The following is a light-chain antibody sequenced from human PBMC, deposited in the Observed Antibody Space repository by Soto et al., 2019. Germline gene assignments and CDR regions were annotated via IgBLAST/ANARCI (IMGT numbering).Light chain of an antibody. CDR1: QRVGDY. V-gene: IGKV1-5*01. J-gene: IGKJ1*01. Sequence: DIQLTQSPSTLSTSIGDRVTITCRASQRVGDYLAWYQQKPGKAPILLISGASNLERGVPSRFSGSGSGTEFTLTISSMQPDDFATYYCQQYTGYSRTFGQGTKVDI. CDR3: QQYTGYSRT. CDR2: GAS.